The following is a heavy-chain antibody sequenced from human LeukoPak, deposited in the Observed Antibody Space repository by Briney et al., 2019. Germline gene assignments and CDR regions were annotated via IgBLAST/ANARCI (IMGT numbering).Heavy chain of an antibody. J-gene: IGHJ4*02. CDR1: GGSITSNSYY. D-gene: IGHD1-26*01. V-gene: IGHV4-39*07. CDR2: ITYSGST. CDR3: ARRFLRAPGSYRGRFDY. Sequence: PSETLSLTCTVSGGSITSNSYYWGWIRQPPGKGLEWIGSITYSGSTYYNPSLKSRVTISVDTSKNQFSLKLSSVTAADTAVYYCARRFLRAPGSYRGRFDYWGQGTLVTVSS.